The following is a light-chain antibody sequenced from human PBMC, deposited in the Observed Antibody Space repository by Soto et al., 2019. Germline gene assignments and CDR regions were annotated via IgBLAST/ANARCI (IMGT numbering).Light chain of an antibody. CDR1: QSINTY. CDR2: AAS. Sequence: DIQMTQSPSSLSASVGDRVTITCRASQSINTYLNWYQQNPGKAPKLLIYAASRVQRGVPSRFSGSGSGTDFTLTISSLQPEDFANYYCQQSYSTPRGFGPGTKVEIK. J-gene: IGKJ3*01. V-gene: IGKV1-39*01. CDR3: QQSYSTPRG.